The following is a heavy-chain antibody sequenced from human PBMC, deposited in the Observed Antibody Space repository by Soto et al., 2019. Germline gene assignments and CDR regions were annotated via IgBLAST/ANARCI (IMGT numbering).Heavy chain of an antibody. J-gene: IGHJ4*02. V-gene: IGHV3-30*03. CDR2: MSSDESNK. Sequence: PGGSLRLSCAASGFTFSSHGMHWVRQAPGKGLEWVAVMSSDESNKFYADSVRGRFTISRDNSKNTLYLQMNSLRAEDTAVYYCARVHKAYSSGWFPSQAFDYWGQGTLVTVSS. D-gene: IGHD6-19*01. CDR1: GFTFSSHG. CDR3: ARVHKAYSSGWFPSQAFDY.